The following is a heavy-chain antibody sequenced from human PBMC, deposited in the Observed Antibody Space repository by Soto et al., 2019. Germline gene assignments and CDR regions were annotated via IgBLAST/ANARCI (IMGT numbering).Heavy chain of an antibody. V-gene: IGHV3-64D*06. CDR2: ISSNGGST. CDR3: VKDKGGYSGYVFDY. CDR1: GVTISVLG. J-gene: IGHJ4*02. D-gene: IGHD5-12*01. Sequence: GWSTRVRRSAAGVTISVLGMRWIRPATGKRLEYVSAISSNGGSTYYADSVKGRFTISRDNSKNTLYLQMSSLRGVDTAVYYCVKDKGGYSGYVFDYWGQGTLVTVSS.